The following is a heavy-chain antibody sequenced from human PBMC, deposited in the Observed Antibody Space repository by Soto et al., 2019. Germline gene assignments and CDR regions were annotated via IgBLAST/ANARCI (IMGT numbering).Heavy chain of an antibody. V-gene: IGHV1-18*04. J-gene: IGHJ4*02. CDR2: ISAYNGNT. CDR1: GYTFTSYG. CDR3: ARVYVWGSYRYKQNFDY. D-gene: IGHD3-16*02. Sequence: ASVKVSCKASGYTFTSYGISWVRQAPGQGLEWMGWISAYNGNTNYAQKLPGRVTMTTDTSTSTAYMELRSLRSDDTAVYYCARVYVWGSYRYKQNFDYWGQGTLVTVSS.